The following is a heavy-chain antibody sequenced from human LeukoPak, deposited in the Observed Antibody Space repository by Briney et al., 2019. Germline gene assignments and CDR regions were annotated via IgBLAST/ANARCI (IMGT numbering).Heavy chain of an antibody. CDR1: GFTFSTYP. V-gene: IGHV3-48*01. J-gene: IGHJ4*02. D-gene: IGHD4-17*01. Sequence: GGSLRLSCAAPGFTFSTYPMNWVRQAPGKGLEWISHIRDSGTTDYADSVKGRFTISRDNAKNSLYLQLNSLRAEDTAVYYCARDHDYAFDNWGQGTLVAVSS. CDR2: IRDSGTT. CDR3: ARDHDYAFDN.